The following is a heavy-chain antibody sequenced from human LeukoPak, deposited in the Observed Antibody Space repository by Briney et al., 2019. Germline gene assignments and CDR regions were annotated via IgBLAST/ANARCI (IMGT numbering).Heavy chain of an antibody. Sequence: SETLSLTCAVSGGSFSAYYWTRIRQPPGKGLEWIGEINHSGSANYNPSLKSRVTISLDTSKNQFSLKLSSVTAADTAVYYCARGRGDYWGQGTLVTVSS. J-gene: IGHJ4*02. D-gene: IGHD3-10*01. CDR2: INHSGSA. V-gene: IGHV4-34*01. CDR1: GGSFSAYY. CDR3: ARGRGDY.